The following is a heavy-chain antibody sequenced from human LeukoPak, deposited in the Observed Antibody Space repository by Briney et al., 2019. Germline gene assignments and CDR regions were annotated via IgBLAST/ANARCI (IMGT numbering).Heavy chain of an antibody. J-gene: IGHJ5*02. V-gene: IGHV1-18*04. CDR1: GYTFTSYG. CDR2: ISDYNKR. Sequence: GASVKVSCTASGYTFTSYGINWVRQAPGQGLEWMGFISDYNKRNYAQKFQGRVTMTTDTSTSTAYMELRNLRSDDTAVYYCARVSAPPDYGDYVSENWFDPWGQGTLVTVSS. D-gene: IGHD4-17*01. CDR3: ARVSAPPDYGDYVSENWFDP.